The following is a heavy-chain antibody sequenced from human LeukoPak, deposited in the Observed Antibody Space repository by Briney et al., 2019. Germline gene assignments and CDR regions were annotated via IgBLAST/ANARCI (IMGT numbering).Heavy chain of an antibody. CDR1: GYSISSGYY. D-gene: IGHD1-26*01. V-gene: IGHV4-38-2*02. J-gene: IGHJ6*02. Sequence: PETLSLTCTVSGYSISSGYYWGWIRQPPGKGLEWIGSIYHSGSTYYNPSLKSRVTISVDTSKNQFSLKLSSVAAADTAVYYCARDLDGGSYSAYGYYYGMDVWGQGTTVTVSS. CDR2: IYHSGST. CDR3: ARDLDGGSYSAYGYYYGMDV.